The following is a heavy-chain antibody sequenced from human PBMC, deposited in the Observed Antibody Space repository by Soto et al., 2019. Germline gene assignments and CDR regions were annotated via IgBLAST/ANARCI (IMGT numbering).Heavy chain of an antibody. CDR3: ARHMDV. Sequence: SETLSLTCAVYGGSFSGYYWSWIRQPPGKGLEWIGEINHSGNTNYNPSLKSRVTISVDTSKNQFSLKLSSVTAADTAVYYCARHMDVWGQGTTVTVSS. V-gene: IGHV4-34*01. J-gene: IGHJ6*02. CDR1: GGSFSGYY. CDR2: INHSGNT.